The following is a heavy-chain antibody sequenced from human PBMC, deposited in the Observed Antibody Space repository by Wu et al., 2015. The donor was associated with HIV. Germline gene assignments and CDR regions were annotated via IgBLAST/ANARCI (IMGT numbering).Heavy chain of an antibody. CDR1: GGTFSSYA. Sequence: QVQLVQSGAEVKKPGSSVKVSCKASGGTFSSYAISWVRQAPGQGLEWMGGIIPIFGTANYAQKFQGRVTITADESTSTAYMELSSLRSEDTAVYYCAREDYGSGKEYYYYMDVWGKGDHGHRLL. CDR2: IIPIFGTA. V-gene: IGHV1-69*12. CDR3: AREDYGSGKEYYYYMDV. D-gene: IGHD3-10*01. J-gene: IGHJ6*03.